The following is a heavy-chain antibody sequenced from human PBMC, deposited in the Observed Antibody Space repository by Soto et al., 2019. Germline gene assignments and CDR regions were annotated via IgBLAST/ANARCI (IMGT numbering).Heavy chain of an antibody. CDR1: GFNFFSYG. CDR2: ITPYNNHT. CDR3: ARDRSGGWYAGHDL. J-gene: IGHJ5*02. Sequence: GASVKVSCKTSGFNFFSYGLNWVRQAPGQGLEWVGWITPYNNHTGHAQKFQGRVTLTSDTTTNTVYMEMRSLRYDDTATYYCARDRSGGWYAGHDLWGQGTVVTVSS. D-gene: IGHD6-19*01. V-gene: IGHV1-18*01.